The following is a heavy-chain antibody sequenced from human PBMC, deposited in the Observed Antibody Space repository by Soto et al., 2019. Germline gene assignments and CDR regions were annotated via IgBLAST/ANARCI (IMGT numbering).Heavy chain of an antibody. CDR2: ISSSSSYI. J-gene: IGHJ4*02. CDR1: GFTFSSYS. D-gene: IGHD2-15*01. V-gene: IGHV3-21*01. Sequence: GGSLRLSCAASGFTFSSYSMNWVRQAPGKGLEWVSSISSSSSYIYYADSVKGRFTISRDNAKNSLYLQMNSLRAEDTAVYYCARPVGVVAATPSDYWGQGTLVTVSS. CDR3: ARPVGVVAATPSDY.